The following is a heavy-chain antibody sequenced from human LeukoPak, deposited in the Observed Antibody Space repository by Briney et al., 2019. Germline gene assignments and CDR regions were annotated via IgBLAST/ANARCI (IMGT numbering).Heavy chain of an antibody. Sequence: GGSLQISCKGSSYNFTSYWISGARQVPGKGLEWMGRIDHSDSYTNYSPSFQGHVTISADESISTAYLQWSSLKASDTAMYYCARTSSPQLGYYGMDVWGKGTTVTVSS. CDR3: ARTSSPQLGYYGMDV. V-gene: IGHV5-10-1*01. CDR1: SYNFTSYW. J-gene: IGHJ6*04. D-gene: IGHD6-13*01. CDR2: IDHSDSYT.